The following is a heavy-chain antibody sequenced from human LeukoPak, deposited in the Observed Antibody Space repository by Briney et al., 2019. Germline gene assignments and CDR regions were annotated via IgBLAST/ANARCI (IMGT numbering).Heavy chain of an antibody. D-gene: IGHD3-10*01. Sequence: PGGSLRPSCVASGFTFSDHYMDWVRQAPGKGLEWVGRIRNKANSYTTYFAASVKGRFTISRDDSKSSLFLQMNSLKIEDTAVYYCARGSGSNRPYFDYWGQGTLATVSS. CDR2: IRNKANSYTT. V-gene: IGHV3-72*01. CDR1: GFTFSDHY. J-gene: IGHJ4*02. CDR3: ARGSGSNRPYFDY.